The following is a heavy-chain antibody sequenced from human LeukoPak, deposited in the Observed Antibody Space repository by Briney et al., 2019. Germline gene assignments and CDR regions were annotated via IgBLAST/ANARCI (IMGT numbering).Heavy chain of an antibody. D-gene: IGHD3-9*01. Sequence: GGSLRPSCAASGFTFSSYWMSWVRQAPGKGLEWVANIKTDGSEKYYVDSVKGRFTISRDNTKNSLYLQMNSLRAEDTAVYYCARDYTGYFPWGQGTLVIVSS. CDR2: IKTDGSEK. CDR3: ARDYTGYFP. V-gene: IGHV3-7*03. CDR1: GFTFSSYW. J-gene: IGHJ5*02.